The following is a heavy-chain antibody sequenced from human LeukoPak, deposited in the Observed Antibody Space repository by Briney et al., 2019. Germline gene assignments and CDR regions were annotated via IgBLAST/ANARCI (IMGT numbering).Heavy chain of an antibody. CDR3: ARDRGYSGYDSRFDP. D-gene: IGHD5-12*01. CDR2: MNPNSGNT. V-gene: IGHV1-8*03. J-gene: IGHJ5*02. Sequence: ASVKVSCKASGYTFTSYDINWVRQATGQGLEWMGRMNPNSGNTGYAQKFQGRVTITRNTSISTAYMELSSLRSEDTAVYYCARDRGYSGYDSRFDPWGQGTLVTVSS. CDR1: GYTFTSYD.